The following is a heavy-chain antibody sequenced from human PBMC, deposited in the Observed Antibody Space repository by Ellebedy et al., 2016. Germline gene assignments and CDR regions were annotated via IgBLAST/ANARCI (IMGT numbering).Heavy chain of an antibody. CDR1: GFSLSTSGMC. J-gene: IGHJ6*02. V-gene: IGHV2-70*11. D-gene: IGHD3-3*01. Sequence: SGPTLVKPTQTLTLTCTFSGFSLSTSGMCVSWIRQPPGKALEWLARIDWDDDKYYSTSLKTRLTISKDTSKNQVVLTMTNMDPVDTATYYCGRSRFLEWLSPYYYYYGMDVWGQGTTVTVSS. CDR2: IDWDDDK. CDR3: GRSRFLEWLSPYYYYYGMDV.